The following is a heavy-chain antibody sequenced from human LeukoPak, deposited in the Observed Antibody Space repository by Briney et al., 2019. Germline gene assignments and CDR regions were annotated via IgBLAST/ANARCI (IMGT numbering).Heavy chain of an antibody. D-gene: IGHD1-1*01. V-gene: IGHV4-34*01. Sequence: SETLSLTCAVYGGIFNGYYWSWIRQPPGKGLEWIGEINRSGTTNNNPTLKSRVTISVDTSKSQVSLKLTSVTAADTAVFYCARGRFGNPLQLQPRRPFDMWGQGTVVTISS. CDR1: GGIFNGYY. J-gene: IGHJ3*02. CDR3: ARGRFGNPLQLQPRRPFDM. CDR2: INRSGTT.